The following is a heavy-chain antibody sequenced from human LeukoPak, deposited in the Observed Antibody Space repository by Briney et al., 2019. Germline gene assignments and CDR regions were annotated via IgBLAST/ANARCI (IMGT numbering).Heavy chain of an antibody. D-gene: IGHD6-13*01. CDR2: IYPGDSDT. CDR1: GYSFTSYW. J-gene: IGHJ4*02. V-gene: IGHV5-51*01. Sequence: GESLKISCKGSGYSFTSYWIGWVRQVPGKGLEWMGIIYPGDSDTRYSPSFQGQVTISADKSISTAYLQWSSLKASDTAMYYCARPSSSSWYPIYYFDYWGQGTLVTVSS. CDR3: ARPSSSSWYPIYYFDY.